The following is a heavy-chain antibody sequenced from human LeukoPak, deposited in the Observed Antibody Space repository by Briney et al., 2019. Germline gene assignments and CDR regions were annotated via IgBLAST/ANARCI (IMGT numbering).Heavy chain of an antibody. J-gene: IGHJ4*02. Sequence: SETLSLTCAVYGGSFSGYYWSWIRQPPGKGLEWIGEINHSGSTNYNPSLKSRVTISVDTSKNQFSLKLSSVTAADTAVYYCARTAPLGYSYGQETWGQGTLVTVSS. CDR2: INHSGST. D-gene: IGHD5-18*01. V-gene: IGHV4-34*01. CDR3: ARTAPLGYSYGQET. CDR1: GGSFSGYY.